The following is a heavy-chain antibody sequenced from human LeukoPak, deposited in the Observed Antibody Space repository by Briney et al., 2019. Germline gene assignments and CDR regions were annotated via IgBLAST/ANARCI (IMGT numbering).Heavy chain of an antibody. CDR2: IYHSGST. Sequence: PSQTLSLTCAVSGGSISSGGYSWSWIRQPPGKGLEWIGYIYHSGSTYYNPSPKSRATISVDRSKNQFSLKLSSVTAADTAVYYCARQIVVGPYFDYWGQGTLVTVSS. V-gene: IGHV4-30-2*01. CDR1: GGSISSGGYS. J-gene: IGHJ4*02. D-gene: IGHD3-22*01. CDR3: ARQIVVGPYFDY.